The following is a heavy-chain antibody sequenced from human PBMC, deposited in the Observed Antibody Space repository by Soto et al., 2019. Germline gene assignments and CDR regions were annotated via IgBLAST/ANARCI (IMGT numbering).Heavy chain of an antibody. D-gene: IGHD4-4*01. V-gene: IGHV4-59*01. CDR2: IYYSGST. CDR1: GASITNYY. Sequence: SETLSLTCTVSGASITNYYWSWIRQPPGKGLEWIGYIYYSGSTNYNPSLKSRVTISVDTSKNHFSLKLSSVTAADTAMYYCARGRFVDLNYFDPWGQGTLVTVSS. J-gene: IGHJ5*02. CDR3: ARGRFVDLNYFDP.